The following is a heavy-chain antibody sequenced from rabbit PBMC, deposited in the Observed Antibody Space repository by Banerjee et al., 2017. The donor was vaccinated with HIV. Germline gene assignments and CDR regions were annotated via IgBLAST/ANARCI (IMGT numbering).Heavy chain of an antibody. J-gene: IGHJ4*01. CDR2: IYPGSGST. CDR3: ARADYSYIALNNDVVYFGL. D-gene: IGHD2-1*01. V-gene: IGHV1S45*01. CDR1: GFSFSSGYY. Sequence: QEQLEESGGGLVKPGASLTLTCTASGFSFSSGYYMCWVRQAPGKGLEWIACIYPGSGSTYYANWAKGRFTISKTSSTTVTLHMTSLTAADTATYFCARADYSYIALNNDVVYFGLWGPGTLVTVS.